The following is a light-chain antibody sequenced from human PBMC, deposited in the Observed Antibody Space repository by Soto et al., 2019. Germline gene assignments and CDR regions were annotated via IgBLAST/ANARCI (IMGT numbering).Light chain of an antibody. V-gene: IGKV1-5*03. CDR2: KAS. Sequence: DIQMTQSPSTLSASVGDRVTITCRASQTISSWLAWYQQRPGKAPNLLIYKASTLQSGVPSRFSVSGSGTEFSLTISSLQPDDFATYYCQHYNTYPLTFGGGTTVEIK. CDR3: QHYNTYPLT. CDR1: QTISSW. J-gene: IGKJ4*01.